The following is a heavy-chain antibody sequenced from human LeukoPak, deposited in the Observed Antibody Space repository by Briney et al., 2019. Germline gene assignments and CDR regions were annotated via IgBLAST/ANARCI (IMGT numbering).Heavy chain of an antibody. CDR2: INHSGST. CDR3: ARVAYYYYSSGFSRRFYYFDY. V-gene: IGHV4-34*01. D-gene: IGHD3-22*01. J-gene: IGHJ4*02. CDR1: GASFSGYY. Sequence: PSETLSLTCAVYGASFSGYYWGWVRPPPGKGLEWVGEINHSGSTNYNPSLKSRVTISVDTSKTQFSLKLSSVTAADTAVYYCARVAYYYYSSGFSRRFYYFDYWGQGTLVTVSS.